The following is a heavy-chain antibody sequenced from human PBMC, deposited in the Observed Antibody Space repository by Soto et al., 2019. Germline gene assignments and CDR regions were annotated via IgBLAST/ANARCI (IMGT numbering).Heavy chain of an antibody. D-gene: IGHD2-15*01. CDR2: INAGNGNT. J-gene: IGHJ4*02. CDR3: ARGTVVTHFDY. CDR1: GYTFTSYA. Sequence: QVQLVQSGAEEKKPGASVKVSCKASGYTFTSYAMHWVRRAPGQRLEWMGWINAGNGNTKYSQKFQGRVTITRDTSASTAYRELSSLRSEDTAVYYCARGTVVTHFDYWGQGTLVTVSS. V-gene: IGHV1-3*05.